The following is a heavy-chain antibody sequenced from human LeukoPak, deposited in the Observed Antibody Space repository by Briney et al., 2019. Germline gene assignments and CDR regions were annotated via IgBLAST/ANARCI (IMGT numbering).Heavy chain of an antibody. V-gene: IGHV3-30*01. D-gene: IGHD3-10*01. J-gene: IGHJ6*04. CDR1: GFTFSSYA. CDR3: ARAMVRVPMDV. CDR2: ISYDGSNK. Sequence: GGSLRLSCAASGFTFSSYAMHWVRQAPGKGLEWVAVISYDGSNKYYADSVKGRFTISRDNSKNTLYLQMNSLRAEDTAVYYCARAMVRVPMDVWGKGTTVTVSA.